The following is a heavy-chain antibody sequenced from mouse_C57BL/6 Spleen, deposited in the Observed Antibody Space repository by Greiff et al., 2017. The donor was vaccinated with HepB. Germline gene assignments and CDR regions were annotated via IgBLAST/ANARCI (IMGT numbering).Heavy chain of an antibody. CDR3: ARGLTGSYFDY. V-gene: IGHV5-4*03. CDR1: GFTFSSYA. D-gene: IGHD4-1*01. CDR2: ISDGGSYT. J-gene: IGHJ2*01. Sequence: EVKLVESGGGLVKPGGSLKLSCAASGFTFSSYAMSWVRQTPEKRLEWVATISDGGSYTYYPDNVKGRFTISRDNAKNNLYLQMSHLKSEDTAMYYCARGLTGSYFDYWGQGSTLTVSS.